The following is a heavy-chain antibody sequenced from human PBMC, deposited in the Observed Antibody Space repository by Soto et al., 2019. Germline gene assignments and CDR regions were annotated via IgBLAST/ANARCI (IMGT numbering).Heavy chain of an antibody. CDR2: INPNSGGT. V-gene: IGHV1-2*02. CDR1: GYTFTGYY. D-gene: IGHD3-22*01. J-gene: IGHJ4*02. CDR3: AINEDYYDSSGYYNY. Sequence: GASVKVSCKASGYTFTGYYVHWVRQAPGQGLEWMGWINPNSGGTNYAQKFQGRVTMTRDTSISTAYMELSRLRSDDTAVYYCAINEDYYDSSGYYNYWGQGTLVTVSS.